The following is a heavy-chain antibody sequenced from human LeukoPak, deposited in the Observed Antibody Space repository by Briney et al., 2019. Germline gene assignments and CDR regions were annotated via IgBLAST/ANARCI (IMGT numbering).Heavy chain of an antibody. CDR3: AREGQWLFQTPHYYMDV. CDR1: GYTFTGYY. Sequence: ASVKVSCKASGYTFTGYYMHWVRQAPGQGLEWMGWINPNSGGTNYAQKFQGRVTMTRDTSISTAYMELSRLRSDDTAVYYCAREGQWLFQTPHYYMDVWGKGTTVTISS. V-gene: IGHV1-2*02. J-gene: IGHJ6*03. CDR2: INPNSGGT. D-gene: IGHD6-19*01.